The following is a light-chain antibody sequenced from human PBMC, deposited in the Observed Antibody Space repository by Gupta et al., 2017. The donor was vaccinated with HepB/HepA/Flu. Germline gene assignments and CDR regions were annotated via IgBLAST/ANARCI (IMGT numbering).Light chain of an antibody. CDR1: SGLSRSA. V-gene: IGLV4-69*01. CDR2: VNNDGSH. Sequence: QLVLPPSPSASASLGTSVNLTCTLTSGLSRSAIAWHQQQPEKGPRFLMQVNNDGSHSKGVRIPDRFSGSTSGAEHYLTISSRQAEDEDDYYCQAWGTGTWVFGGGTKLTVL. CDR3: QAWGTGTWV. J-gene: IGLJ3*02.